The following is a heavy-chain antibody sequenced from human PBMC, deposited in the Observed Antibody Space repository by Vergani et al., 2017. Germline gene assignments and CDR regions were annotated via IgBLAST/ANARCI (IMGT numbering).Heavy chain of an antibody. V-gene: IGHV5-10-1*01. CDR3: ARDKVAVYYYGSGSSPPDY. CDR1: GYSFTSYW. CDR2: IDPSDSYT. D-gene: IGHD3-10*01. Sequence: EVQLVQSGAEVKKPGESLRISCKGSGYSFTSYWISWVRQMPGKGLEWMGRIDPSDSYTNYSPSFQGHVTISADKSISTAYLQWSSLKASDTAMYYCARDKVAVYYYGSGSSPPDYWGQGTLVTVSS. J-gene: IGHJ4*02.